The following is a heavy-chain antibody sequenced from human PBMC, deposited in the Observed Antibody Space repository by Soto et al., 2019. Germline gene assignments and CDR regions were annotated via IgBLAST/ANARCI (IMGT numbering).Heavy chain of an antibody. Sequence: GGSLRLSCAASVFTFSSYCMHLVRQAPGKGLECVSVIWYDGSNKYYADSVKGRFTISRYNSKNTLYMQMNSLRAEDTAVYYCARDHRIVGATASFEDWGQGTMVTISS. CDR3: ARDHRIVGATASFED. CDR2: IWYDGSNK. D-gene: IGHD1-26*01. V-gene: IGHV3-33*01. CDR1: VFTFSSYC. J-gene: IGHJ3*01.